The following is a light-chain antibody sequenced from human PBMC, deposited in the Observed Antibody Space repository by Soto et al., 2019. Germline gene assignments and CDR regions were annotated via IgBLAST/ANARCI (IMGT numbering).Light chain of an antibody. CDR2: AAS. CDR1: QGISSF. Sequence: DIHLTQSPSFLSASVGDRVTITCRASQGISSFLAWYQQKPGKAPNLLMYAASTLQSGVPSRFCGGESGTEYTLTISRLQPEDSATYYCQQLYIFPLTFGQGTRLEIK. V-gene: IGKV1-9*01. CDR3: QQLYIFPLT. J-gene: IGKJ5*01.